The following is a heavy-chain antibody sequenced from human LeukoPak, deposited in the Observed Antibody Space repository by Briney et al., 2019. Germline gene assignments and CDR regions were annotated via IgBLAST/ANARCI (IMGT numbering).Heavy chain of an antibody. Sequence: SETLSLTCTVSGGSISSYYWSWIRQPPGKGLEWIGYIYYSGSTNYNPSLKSRVTISVDTSKNQFSLKLSSATAADTAVYYCARRRPVTNYYYYGMDVWGQGTTVTVSS. CDR1: GGSISSYY. D-gene: IGHD5-18*01. J-gene: IGHJ6*02. CDR2: IYYSGST. V-gene: IGHV4-59*01. CDR3: ARRRPVTNYYYYGMDV.